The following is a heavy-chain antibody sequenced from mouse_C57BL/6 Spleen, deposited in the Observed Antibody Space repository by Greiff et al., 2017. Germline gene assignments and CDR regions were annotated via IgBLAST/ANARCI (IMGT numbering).Heavy chain of an antibody. CDR1: GYTFTEYT. V-gene: IGHV1-62-2*01. CDR3: ARHEGRGGPQWYFDV. Sequence: QVQLKESGAELVKPGASVKLSCKASGYTFTEYTIHWVKQRSGQGLEWIGWFYPGSGSIKYNEKFKDKATLTADKSSSTVYMELSRLTSEDSAVYCCARHEGRGGPQWYFDVWGTGTTVTVSS. J-gene: IGHJ1*03. CDR2: FYPGSGSI.